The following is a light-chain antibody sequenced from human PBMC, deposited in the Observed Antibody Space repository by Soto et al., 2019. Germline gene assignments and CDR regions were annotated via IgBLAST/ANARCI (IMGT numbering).Light chain of an antibody. CDR3: QQRKSYPST. CDR1: QDINTY. CDR2: AAS. V-gene: IGKV1-9*01. Sequence: DIQLTQSPSFLSASVGDRVTITCRASQDINTYLAWYQQKPGKAPKLLIFAASTLQNGVPSRFSGSGSGTEFTVKITSLQPEDFATYFCQQRKSYPSTFGQGTRLEIK. J-gene: IGKJ5*01.